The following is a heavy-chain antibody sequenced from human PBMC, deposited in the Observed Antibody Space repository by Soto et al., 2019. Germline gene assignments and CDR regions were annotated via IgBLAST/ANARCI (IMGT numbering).Heavy chain of an antibody. D-gene: IGHD2-2*01. J-gene: IGHJ4*02. Sequence: SETLSLTCAVSGASIATHDYYWGWVRQPPGKGLEWVGRIYTSGSANYTPSLKSRLTMSLDTSKNHFSLNLTSVTAADTAVYYCARACSSNSCYDVFDYWGQGTLVTVSS. V-gene: IGHV4-39*02. CDR2: IYTSGSA. CDR1: GASIATHDYY. CDR3: ARACSSNSCYDVFDY.